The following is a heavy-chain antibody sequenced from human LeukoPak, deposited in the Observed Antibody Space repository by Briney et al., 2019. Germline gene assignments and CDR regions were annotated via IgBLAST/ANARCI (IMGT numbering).Heavy chain of an antibody. Sequence: GWSLRLSCVASGLSVRGSYMSWVRQAPGKGLEWVSVIYSGDRTYYADSVKGRFTISRDTSKNTLYLQMNNLRADDTAMYYCTRDLTGTTWSENDYWGQGTLVTVSS. CDR1: GLSVRGSY. CDR3: TRDLTGTTWSENDY. CDR2: IYSGDRT. D-gene: IGHD6-13*01. V-gene: IGHV3-53*01. J-gene: IGHJ4*02.